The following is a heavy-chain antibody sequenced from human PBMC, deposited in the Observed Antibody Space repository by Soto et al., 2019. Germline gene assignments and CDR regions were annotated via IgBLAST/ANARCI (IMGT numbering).Heavy chain of an antibody. Sequence: PSETLSLTCTVSGGSVSSGSYYWSWIRQPPGKGLEWIGYIYYSGSTNYNPSLKSRVTISVDTSKNQFSLKLSSVTAADTAVYYCARVAYCSGGSCYDYWGQGTLVTVSS. V-gene: IGHV4-61*01. CDR3: ARVAYCSGGSCYDY. D-gene: IGHD2-15*01. J-gene: IGHJ4*02. CDR1: GGSVSSGSYY. CDR2: IYYSGST.